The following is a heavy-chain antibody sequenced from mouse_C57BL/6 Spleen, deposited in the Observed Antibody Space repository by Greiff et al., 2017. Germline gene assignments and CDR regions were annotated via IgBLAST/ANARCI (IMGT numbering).Heavy chain of an antibody. V-gene: IGHV1-63*01. D-gene: IGHD3-2*02. Sequence: VQLQQSGAELVRPGTSVKMSCKASGYTFTNYWIGWAKQRPGHGLEWIGDIYPGGGYTNYNETFKGKATLTADKSSSTAYMQFSSLTSEDSAIYYCARGDSSGYGAWFAYGGQGTLVTVSA. CDR3: ARGDSSGYGAWFAY. CDR2: IYPGGGYT. J-gene: IGHJ3*01. CDR1: GYTFTNYW.